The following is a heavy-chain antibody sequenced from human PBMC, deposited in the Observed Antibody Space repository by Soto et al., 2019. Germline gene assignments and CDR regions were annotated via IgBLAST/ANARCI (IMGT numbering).Heavy chain of an antibody. D-gene: IGHD2-21*01. J-gene: IGHJ2*01. CDR3: ARDAPNSIPPRGDNWYFDL. CDR2: IKQVGSEK. V-gene: IGHV3-7*01. CDR1: GFTFSSYW. Sequence: EVQLVESGGGLVQPGGSLRLSCAASGFTFSSYWMSWVRQAPGKGLEWVANIKQVGSEKYYVDSVNGRLTIARDNAKNSLYLQMNSLRAEDKAVYYCARDAPNSIPPRGDNWYFDLWGRGTLVTVSS.